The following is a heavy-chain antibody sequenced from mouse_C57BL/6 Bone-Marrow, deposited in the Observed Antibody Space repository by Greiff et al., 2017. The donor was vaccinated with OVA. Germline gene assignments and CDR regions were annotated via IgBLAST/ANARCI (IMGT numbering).Heavy chain of an antibody. V-gene: IGHV2-5*01. Sequence: VQLQQSGPGLVQPSQRLSITCPVSGFSFTSYGVHWVRQSPGKGLEWLGVIWRGGSTGYNAAFMSRLSITKDNSKSQVFFTMNSLQADDTAIYYCAKGDSPFAYWGQGTLVTVSA. CDR3: AKGDSPFAY. CDR1: GFSFTSYG. J-gene: IGHJ3*01. CDR2: IWRGGST.